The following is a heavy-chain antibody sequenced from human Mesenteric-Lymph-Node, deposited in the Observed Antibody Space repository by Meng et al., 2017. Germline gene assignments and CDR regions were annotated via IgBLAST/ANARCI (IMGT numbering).Heavy chain of an antibody. CDR1: RDAIHNHKW. CDR3: AAYHYDSSVLAY. Sequence: QVPLPASGSAPATRSETLSLTRAGSRDAIHNHKWAAWVRQHPGKGLEWIREIPHRGSSAYNPSLKSRVTISEDTSKHQFSLKLSCVTAADTAVYYCAAYHYDSSVLAYWGQGTLVTVSS. D-gene: IGHD3-22*01. V-gene: IGHV4-4*02. J-gene: IGHJ4*02. CDR2: IPHRGSS.